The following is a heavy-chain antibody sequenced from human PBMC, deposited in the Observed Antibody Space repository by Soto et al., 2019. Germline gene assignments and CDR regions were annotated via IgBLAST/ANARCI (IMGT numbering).Heavy chain of an antibody. CDR2: ITGGGRDT. J-gene: IGHJ4*02. Sequence: VGSLRLSCAVSGFTFSSYATSWVRQAPGRGLEWVSAITGGGRDTYYADSVKGRFTISKDNSKNTLYLELNSLRADDTAVYFCARGSTILFGGVVVPWFDYCGQRTLVTVSS. CDR1: GFTFSSYA. CDR3: ARGSTILFGGVVVPWFDY. V-gene: IGHV3-23*01. D-gene: IGHD3-16*02.